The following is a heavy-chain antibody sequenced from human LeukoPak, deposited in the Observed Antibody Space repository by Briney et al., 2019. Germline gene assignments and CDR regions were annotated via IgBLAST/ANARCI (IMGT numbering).Heavy chain of an antibody. Sequence: SETLSLTCTVPGGSFSSTTYYWGWIRQPPGMGLEWIWSVYYSGSTYYNQSLKSRVTISVDTSKNQFSLKLTSVTAADTAVYYCARQYYDSSGYYPWYFDYWGQGTLVTVSS. CDR2: VYYSGST. CDR3: ARQYYDSSGYYPWYFDY. D-gene: IGHD3-22*01. J-gene: IGHJ4*02. V-gene: IGHV4-39*01. CDR1: GGSFSSTTYY.